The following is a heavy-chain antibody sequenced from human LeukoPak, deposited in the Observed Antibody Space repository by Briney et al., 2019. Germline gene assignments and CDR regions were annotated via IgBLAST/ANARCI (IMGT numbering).Heavy chain of an antibody. CDR3: ARGLWFGDENPPYFDY. J-gene: IGHJ4*02. D-gene: IGHD3-10*01. CDR1: GGSISSYY. V-gene: IGHV4-4*08. CDR2: IYTSEST. Sequence: SETLSLTCTVSGGSISSYYWSWIRQPPGKGLEWIGRIYTSESTNYNPSLKSRVTISVDTSRNQFSLKLSSVTAADTAVYYCARGLWFGDENPPYFDYWGQGILVTVSS.